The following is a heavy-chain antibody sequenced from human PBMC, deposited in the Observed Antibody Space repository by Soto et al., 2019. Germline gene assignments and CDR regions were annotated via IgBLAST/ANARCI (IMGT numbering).Heavy chain of an antibody. V-gene: IGHV3-23*01. CDR3: AKDPRSGTYYDFWSGPYYFDY. D-gene: IGHD3-3*01. J-gene: IGHJ4*02. Sequence: SLRLSCAASGFTFSSYAMSWVRQAPGKGLEWVSAISGSGGSTYYADSVKGRFTISRDNSKNTLYLQMNSLRAEDTAVYYCAKDPRSGTYYDFWSGPYYFDYWGQGTLVTVSS. CDR1: GFTFSSYA. CDR2: ISGSGGST.